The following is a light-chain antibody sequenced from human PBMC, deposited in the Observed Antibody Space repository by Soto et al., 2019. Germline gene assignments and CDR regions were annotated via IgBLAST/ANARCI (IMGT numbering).Light chain of an antibody. Sequence: QSVLTQPASLSGAPGQSIAISCTGTSSVVGAFNYVSWYQQHPGKAPKFMIFDVSSRPSGVSDRFSGSKSGNTASLTISGLQTEDEADYYCASYTTSSTYVFGTGTKVTVL. V-gene: IGLV2-14*03. J-gene: IGLJ1*01. CDR2: DVS. CDR1: SSVVGAFNY. CDR3: ASYTTSSTYV.